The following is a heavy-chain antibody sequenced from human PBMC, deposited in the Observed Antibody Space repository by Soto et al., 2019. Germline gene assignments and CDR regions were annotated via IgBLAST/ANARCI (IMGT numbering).Heavy chain of an antibody. CDR2: IRSKAYSRTT. J-gene: IGHJ4*02. Sequence: GVYLRLSCSVSGLTFGAYAISWVRQAPGKGLEWLGFIRSKAYSRTTEYAASVRGRFIIARDDSTSIADLQMNSLKTEDTAVYFCARVQPMTNSLGAGSWDYFEFWCQGILVTV. D-gene: IGHD3-22*01. CDR1: GLTFGAYA. V-gene: IGHV3-49*04. CDR3: ARVQPMTNSLGAGSWDYFEF.